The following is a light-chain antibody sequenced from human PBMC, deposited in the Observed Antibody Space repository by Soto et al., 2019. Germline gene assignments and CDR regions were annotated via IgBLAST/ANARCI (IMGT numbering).Light chain of an antibody. V-gene: IGKV3-20*01. CDR1: QSVSNNY. CDR2: GAS. CDR3: QQYGSSGT. J-gene: IGKJ1*01. Sequence: EIVFTPSPVTLSLSSVERATLSRRASQSVSNNYLAWYQQKPGQAPRLLIYGASNRATGIPDRFSGSGSGTDFTLTISRLETEDFAAYYCQQYGSSGTFGQGTKVDIK.